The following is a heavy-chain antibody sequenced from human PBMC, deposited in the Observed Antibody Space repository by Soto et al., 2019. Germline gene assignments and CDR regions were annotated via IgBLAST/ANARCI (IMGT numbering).Heavy chain of an antibody. V-gene: IGHV3-53*01. CDR1: GFTVSNNY. CDR2: IYSGGST. CDR3: ARVMVAILSWFDP. D-gene: IGHD2-21*01. Sequence: PGGSLGLSCAASGFTVSNNYMSWCRQAPGKGLEWVSVIYSGGSTYYADSVKGRFTISRDNSKNTLYLQMNSLGAEDTAVYYCARVMVAILSWFDPWGQGTLVTFYS. J-gene: IGHJ5*02.